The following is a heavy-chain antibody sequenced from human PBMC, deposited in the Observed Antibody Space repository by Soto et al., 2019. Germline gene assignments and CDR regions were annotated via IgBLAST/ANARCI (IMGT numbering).Heavy chain of an antibody. V-gene: IGHV4-34*01. J-gene: IGHJ4*02. CDR3: ARLSGYYGSGSYYKGYYFDY. CDR2: INHSGST. CDR1: GGSFSGYY. Sequence: SETLSLTCAAYGGSFSGYYWSWIRQPPGKGLEWIGEINHSGSTNYNPSLKSRATISVDTSKNQFSLKLSSVTAADTAVYYCARLSGYYGSGSYYKGYYFDYWGQGTLVTVSS. D-gene: IGHD3-10*01.